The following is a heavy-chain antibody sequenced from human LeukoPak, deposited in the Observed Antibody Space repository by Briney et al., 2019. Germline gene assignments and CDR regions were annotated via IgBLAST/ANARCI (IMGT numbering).Heavy chain of an antibody. CDR3: ARDQGENYDSSGYYPY. D-gene: IGHD3-22*01. CDR2: ISGSSSST. J-gene: IGHJ4*02. V-gene: IGHV3-11*06. Sequence: GGSLRLSCAASGFTFSDYYMSWIRQAPGKGLEWVSYISGSSSSTNYADSVKGRFTISRDNAKNSLYLQMNSLRAEHRAVYYCARDQGENYDSSGYYPYWGQGTLVTVSS. CDR1: GFTFSDYY.